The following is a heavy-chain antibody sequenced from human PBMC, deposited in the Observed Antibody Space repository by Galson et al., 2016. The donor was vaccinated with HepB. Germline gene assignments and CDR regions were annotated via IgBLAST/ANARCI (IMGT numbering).Heavy chain of an antibody. CDR1: GYSFTGFY. Sequence: SVKVSCKASGYSFTGFYLHWVRQTPGHGPEWLGRINPKSGVTHIAQKFQGRVTMTRDTSMNTAYMEVNGLRFDDTAVFYCARDFSTVTSNPWGQGTQVIVSS. V-gene: IGHV1-2*06. CDR2: INPKSGVT. D-gene: IGHD4-17*01. J-gene: IGHJ5*02. CDR3: ARDFSTVTSNP.